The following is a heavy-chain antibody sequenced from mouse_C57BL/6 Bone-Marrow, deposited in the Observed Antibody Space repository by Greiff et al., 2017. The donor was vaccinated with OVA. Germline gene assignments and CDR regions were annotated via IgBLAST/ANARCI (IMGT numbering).Heavy chain of an antibody. J-gene: IGHJ4*01. Sequence: VQLQQSGPELVKPGASVKISCKASGYAFSSSWMNWVKQRPGKGLEWIGRIYPGDGDTNYNGKFKGKATLTADKSSSTAYMQLSSLTSEDSAVYFCANYDYDAMDYWGQGTSVTVSS. CDR1: GYAFSSSW. CDR3: ANYDYDAMDY. V-gene: IGHV1-82*01. CDR2: IYPGDGDT.